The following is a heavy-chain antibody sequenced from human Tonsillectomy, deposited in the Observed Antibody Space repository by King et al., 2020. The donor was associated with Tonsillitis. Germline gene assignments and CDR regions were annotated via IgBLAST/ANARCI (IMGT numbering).Heavy chain of an antibody. CDR3: ARGSNYYDSSGYYFFDY. CDR1: GDSVSSNSAA. CDR2: TYYRSKWYN. D-gene: IGHD3-22*01. J-gene: IGHJ4*02. V-gene: IGHV6-1*01. Sequence: VQLQQSGPGLVKPSQTLSLTCAISGDSVSSNSAAWNWIRQSPSRGLEWLGRTYYRSKWYNDYAVSVKNRITINPDTSKNQFSLQLNSVTPEDTAVYYCARGSNYYDSSGYYFFDYWGQGTLVTVSS.